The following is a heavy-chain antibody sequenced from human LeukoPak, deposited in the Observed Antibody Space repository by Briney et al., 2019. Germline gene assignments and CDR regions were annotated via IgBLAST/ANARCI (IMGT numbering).Heavy chain of an antibody. CDR2: ISGSGGST. CDR1: GFTFSSYA. Sequence: GGSLRLSCAASGFTFSSYAMSWVRQAPGKGLEWVSAISGSGGSTYYADSVKGRFTISRDNSKNTLYLQMNSLRAEDTAVYYCARENRITMVRGVIHWGQGTLVTVSS. J-gene: IGHJ4*02. D-gene: IGHD3-10*01. V-gene: IGHV3-23*01. CDR3: ARENRITMVRGVIH.